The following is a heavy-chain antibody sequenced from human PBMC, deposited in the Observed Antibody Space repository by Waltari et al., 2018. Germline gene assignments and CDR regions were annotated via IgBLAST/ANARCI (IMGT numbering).Heavy chain of an antibody. CDR1: GDPVNNTSYY. D-gene: IGHD3-16*01. V-gene: IGHV4-39*07. CDR2: VYHGGIS. CDR3: ARGGPSLF. Sequence: QLRLQESGPGVVRPSETLSLTCTVTGDPVNNTSYYWGWLRQAPKKGLEWIGSVYHGGISYHNPSLKSRVTISVDTSRNQFSLRLTSVTAADTAIYYCARGGPSLFWGQGTLVTVSS. J-gene: IGHJ4*02.